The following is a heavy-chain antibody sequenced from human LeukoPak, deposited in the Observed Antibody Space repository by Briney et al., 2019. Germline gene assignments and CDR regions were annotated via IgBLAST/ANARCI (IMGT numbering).Heavy chain of an antibody. Sequence: GGSLRLSCAASGFTFSSYAMHWVRQAPGKGLEWVAVISYDGSNKYYADSVKGRFTISRDNSKNTLYLQMNSLRAEDTAVYYCARDGYCSGGSCYQVAFDIWGQGTMVTVSS. CDR3: ARDGYCSGGSCYQVAFDI. CDR1: GFTFSSYA. CDR2: ISYDGSNK. J-gene: IGHJ3*02. V-gene: IGHV3-30-3*01. D-gene: IGHD2-15*01.